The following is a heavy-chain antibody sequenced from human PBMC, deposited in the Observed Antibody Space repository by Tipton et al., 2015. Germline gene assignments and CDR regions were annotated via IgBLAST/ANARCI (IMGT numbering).Heavy chain of an antibody. J-gene: IGHJ4*02. CDR2: ISYSGST. CDR1: AYSISTDYY. V-gene: IGHV4-28*03. D-gene: IGHD3-22*01. CDR3: ARGGDNYDSSGEFDY. Sequence: TLSLTCAVSAYSISTDYYWGWIRQSPGKGLEWIGYISYSGSTHYNPSLKRRVTISLDTSKNQFSLTLNSVTAADTAVYYCARGGDNYDSSGEFDYWGQGTLVTVS.